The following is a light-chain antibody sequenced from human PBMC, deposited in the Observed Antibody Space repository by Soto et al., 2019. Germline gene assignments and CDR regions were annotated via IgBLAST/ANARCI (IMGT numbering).Light chain of an antibody. CDR1: QSVSTY. CDR2: DAS. Sequence: ETVLTQSPAILSLSPGERATLSCRASQSVSTYLAWYQQKPGQAPRLLIYDASNRATGIPTRFSGSGSGTDFTLTISSLEPEDLAVYYCQQRSNWPGTFGQGTKLEI. V-gene: IGKV3-11*01. CDR3: QQRSNWPGT. J-gene: IGKJ2*01.